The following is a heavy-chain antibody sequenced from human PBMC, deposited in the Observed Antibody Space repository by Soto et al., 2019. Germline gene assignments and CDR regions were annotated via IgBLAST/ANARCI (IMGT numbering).Heavy chain of an antibody. CDR1: GFTFSDSA. CDR3: ANFGDYGGFDP. CDR2: IKSHADTYAT. Sequence: GGSLRLSCAASGFTFSDSAMHWVRQASGKGPEWVGRIKSHADTYATAYAASVKGRFTISRDDSKNTAYLQMNSLKTEDTAVYYCANFGDYGGFDPWGQGTLVTVSS. D-gene: IGHD3-10*01. V-gene: IGHV3-73*01. J-gene: IGHJ5*02.